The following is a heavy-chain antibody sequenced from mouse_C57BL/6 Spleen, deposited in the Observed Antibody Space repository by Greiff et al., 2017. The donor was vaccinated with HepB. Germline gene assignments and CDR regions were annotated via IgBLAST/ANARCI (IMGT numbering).Heavy chain of an antibody. Sequence: EVQLQQSGTVLARPGASVKMSCKTSGYTFTSYWMHWVKQRPGQGLEWIGAIYPGNSDTSYNQKFKGKAKLTAVTSASTAYMELSSLTNEDSAVYYCTRGSSTTVVGYFDVWGTGTTVTVSS. CDR2: IYPGNSDT. CDR3: TRGSSTTVVGYFDV. V-gene: IGHV1-5*01. J-gene: IGHJ1*03. CDR1: GYTFTSYW. D-gene: IGHD1-1*01.